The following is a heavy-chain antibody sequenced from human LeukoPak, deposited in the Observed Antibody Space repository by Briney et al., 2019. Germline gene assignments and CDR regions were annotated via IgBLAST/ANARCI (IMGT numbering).Heavy chain of an antibody. Sequence: SETLSLTCAVYGGSFSGYYWSWIRQPPGKGLEWIGEINHSGSTNYNPSLKSRVTISVDTSKNQFSLKLSSVTAADTAVYYCARVGAAGTQTNWSDPWGQGTLVTVSS. J-gene: IGHJ5*02. V-gene: IGHV4-34*01. CDR2: INHSGST. CDR1: GGSFSGYY. D-gene: IGHD6-13*01. CDR3: ARVGAAGTQTNWSDP.